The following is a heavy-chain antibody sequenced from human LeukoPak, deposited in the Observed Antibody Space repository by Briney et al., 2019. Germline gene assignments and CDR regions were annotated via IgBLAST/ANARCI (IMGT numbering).Heavy chain of an antibody. CDR3: ARARDNWNYEAFDI. D-gene: IGHD1-7*01. CDR1: GFTFSDYY. Sequence: GGSLRPSCAASGFTFSDYYMNWIRQAPGKGLEWVSYISDSGNTIHSADSVKGRFTISRDNAKNSLYLQMNSLRAEDTAVYYCARARDNWNYEAFDIWGQGTMVTVSS. J-gene: IGHJ3*02. CDR2: ISDSGNTI. V-gene: IGHV3-11*01.